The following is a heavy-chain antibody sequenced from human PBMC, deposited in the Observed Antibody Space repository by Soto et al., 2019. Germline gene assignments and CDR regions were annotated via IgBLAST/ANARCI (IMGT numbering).Heavy chain of an antibody. V-gene: IGHV4-61*01. CDR1: GGSVSSGSYY. D-gene: IGHD4-4*01. J-gene: IGHJ4*02. CDR3: ARAVRTVRRGTFYY. Sequence: SETLSLTCTVSGGSVSSGSYYWSWSRQPPGKGLEWIGYIYYSGSTNYNPSLKSRVTISVDTSKNQFSLKLSSVTAADTAVYYCARAVRTVRRGTFYYWGQGTLVTVSS. CDR2: IYYSGST.